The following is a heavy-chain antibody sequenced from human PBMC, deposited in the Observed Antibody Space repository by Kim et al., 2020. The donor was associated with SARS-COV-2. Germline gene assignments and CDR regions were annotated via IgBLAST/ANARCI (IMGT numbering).Heavy chain of an antibody. CDR3: ARRGPMTGDAFDV. J-gene: IGHJ3*01. CDR2: IYPGDSDA. D-gene: IGHD3-9*01. CDR1: GYTFTSYW. Sequence: GESLKISCKASGYTFTSYWIGWVRQMPGRGLEWMGIIYPGDSDARYSPSFQGQFTFSADKATTTAYLHWNSLRAADTAIYYCARRGPMTGDAFDVWGQGT. V-gene: IGHV5-51*01.